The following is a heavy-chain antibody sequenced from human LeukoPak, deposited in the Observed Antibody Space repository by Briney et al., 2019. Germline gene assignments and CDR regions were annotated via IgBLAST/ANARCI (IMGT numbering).Heavy chain of an antibody. V-gene: IGHV1-2*04. CDR1: GYTFTVYY. CDR2: INPNSGGT. CDR3: ARAAPTYCSGGSCYVFDY. J-gene: IGHJ4*02. D-gene: IGHD2-15*01. Sequence: GASVTVSCMASGYTFTVYYMHWVRQAPGQGLEWMGWINPNSGGTNYAQKFQGWVTMTRDTSISTAYMELSRLRSDDTAVYYCARAAPTYCSGGSCYVFDYWGQGTLVTVSS.